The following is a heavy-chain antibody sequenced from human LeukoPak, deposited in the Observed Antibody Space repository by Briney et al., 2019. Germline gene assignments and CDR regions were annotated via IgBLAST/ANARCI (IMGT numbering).Heavy chain of an antibody. V-gene: IGHV3-23*01. CDR3: AKRAVTTFSSGFHY. J-gene: IGHJ4*02. CDR2: ISGIGVAT. Sequence: QTGGSLRLSCAASGFTFGSYAMTWVRQAPGKGLEWVSVISGIGVATYYADSVKGRFTISRDNSKNTLYLQMNSLRAEDTAVYYCAKRAVTTFSSGFHYWGQGPWSPSPQ. CDR1: GFTFGSYA. D-gene: IGHD2/OR15-2a*01.